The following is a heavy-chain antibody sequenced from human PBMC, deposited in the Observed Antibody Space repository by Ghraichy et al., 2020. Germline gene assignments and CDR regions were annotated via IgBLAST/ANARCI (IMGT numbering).Heavy chain of an antibody. CDR3: ARLAAAAGSVGWFDP. V-gene: IGHV1-18*01. Sequence: ASVKVSCKASGYTFTSYGISWVRQAPGQGLEWMGWISAYNGNTNYAQKLQGRVTMTTDTSTSTAYMELRSLRSDDTAVYYCARLAAAAGSVGWFDPWGQGTLVTVSS. D-gene: IGHD6-13*01. J-gene: IGHJ5*02. CDR1: GYTFTSYG. CDR2: ISAYNGNT.